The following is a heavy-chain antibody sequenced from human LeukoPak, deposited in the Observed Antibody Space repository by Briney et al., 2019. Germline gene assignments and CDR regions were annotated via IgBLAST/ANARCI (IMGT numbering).Heavy chain of an antibody. D-gene: IGHD6-13*01. V-gene: IGHV3-11*06. J-gene: IGHJ5*02. Sequence: GGSLRLSCAASGFTFSDYYMSWIRQAPGKGLEWVSYISSSSYTNYADSVKGRFTISRDNAKNSLYLQMNSLRAEDTAVYYCARDGAAAAGTFWFDPWGQGTLVTVSS. CDR2: ISSSSYT. CDR1: GFTFSDYY. CDR3: ARDGAAAAGTFWFDP.